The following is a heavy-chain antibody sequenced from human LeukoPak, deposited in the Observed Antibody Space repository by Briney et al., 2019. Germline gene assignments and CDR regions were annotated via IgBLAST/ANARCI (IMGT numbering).Heavy chain of an antibody. V-gene: IGHV1-2*02. CDR3: ARASGEYSSSYFFDY. D-gene: IGHD6-6*01. J-gene: IGHJ4*02. CDR1: GYTFTSYG. Sequence: ASVKVSCKASGYTFTSYGISWVRQAPGQGLEWMGWINPNSGGTSYAQKFQGRVTMTRDTSISTAYMELSRLRSEDTAVYYCARASGEYSSSYFFDYWGQGTLVTVSS. CDR2: INPNSGGT.